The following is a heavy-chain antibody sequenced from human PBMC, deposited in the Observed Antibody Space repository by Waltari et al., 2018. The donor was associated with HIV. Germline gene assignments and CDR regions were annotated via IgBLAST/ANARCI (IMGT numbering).Heavy chain of an antibody. Sequence: QVQPVQSGAEAQKPGASVKVSCTASGAPFTGYYMHWVRQAPGQGLEWMGWINPNSGGTNDAQKFQGRVTMTRDTSISTAYMELSRLRSDDTAVYYCASWRDPDYGYPWGQGTLVTVSS. CDR2: INPNSGGT. J-gene: IGHJ5*02. CDR3: ASWRDPDYGYP. CDR1: GAPFTGYY. V-gene: IGHV1-2*02. D-gene: IGHD4-17*01.